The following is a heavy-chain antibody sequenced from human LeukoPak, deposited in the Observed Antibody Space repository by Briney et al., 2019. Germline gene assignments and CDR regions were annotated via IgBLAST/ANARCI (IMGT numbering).Heavy chain of an antibody. D-gene: IGHD6-13*01. V-gene: IGHV3-23*01. CDR2: ISGSGGST. CDR3: AKDRIAAAGTGYYYYYMDV. J-gene: IGHJ6*03. CDR1: GFTFSGYA. Sequence: PGGSLRLSCAASGFTFSGYAMSWVRQAPGKGLEWVSAISGSGGSTYYADSVKGRFTISRDNSKNTLYLQMNSLRAEDTAVYYCAKDRIAAAGTGYYYYYMDVWGKGTTVTVS.